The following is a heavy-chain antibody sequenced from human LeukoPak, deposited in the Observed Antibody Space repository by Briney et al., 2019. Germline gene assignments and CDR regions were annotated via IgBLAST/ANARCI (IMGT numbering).Heavy chain of an antibody. Sequence: GGSLRPSCAASGFTFSDYYMSWIRQAPGKGLEWVSYISSSGSTIYYADSVKGRITISRDNAKNSLYLQMNSLRAEDTAVYYCVREAAATLFDYWGQGTLVTVSS. CDR2: ISSSGSTI. CDR3: VREAAATLFDY. J-gene: IGHJ4*02. D-gene: IGHD1-26*01. CDR1: GFTFSDYY. V-gene: IGHV3-11*04.